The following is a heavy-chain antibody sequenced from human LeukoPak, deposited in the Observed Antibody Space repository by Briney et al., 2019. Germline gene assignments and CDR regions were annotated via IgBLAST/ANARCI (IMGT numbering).Heavy chain of an antibody. J-gene: IGHJ4*02. Sequence: QAGGSLRLSCAASGFTFSSYTMSWVRQAPGEGLEWLSAINNRGSSTYYAGSVKDRFTISRDNSENTLYLQMNSLTVDDTAVYFCAKERQTGDYFTSDYWGQGTLATVSS. CDR1: GFTFSSYT. V-gene: IGHV3-23*01. D-gene: IGHD4-17*01. CDR3: AKERQTGDYFTSDY. CDR2: INNRGSST.